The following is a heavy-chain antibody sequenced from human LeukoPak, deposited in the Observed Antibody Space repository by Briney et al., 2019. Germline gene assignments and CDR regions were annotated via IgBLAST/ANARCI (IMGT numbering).Heavy chain of an antibody. Sequence: SQTLSLTCAISGDSVSSNIAAWNWIRQSPSRGLEWLGRTYYRSRWYNDYVDSAKSRLTINPDTSKNHFSLQLNSVTPEDTAVYYCARDQDGMDVWGQGTTVTVSS. CDR3: ARDQDGMDV. CDR1: GDSVSSNIAA. V-gene: IGHV6-1*01. CDR2: TYYRSRWYN. J-gene: IGHJ6*02.